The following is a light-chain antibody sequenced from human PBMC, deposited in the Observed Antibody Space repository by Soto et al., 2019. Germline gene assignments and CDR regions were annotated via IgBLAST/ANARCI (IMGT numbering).Light chain of an antibody. CDR3: CSYAGNFYV. CDR1: SSDFGGYNY. V-gene: IGLV2-11*01. J-gene: IGLJ1*01. Sequence: QSVLTQPRSVSGSPGHSVTISFTGTSSDFGGYNYASWYQHHPGKAPKLMIYDVSERPSGVPDRFSGSKSGNTASLTISGLQAEDEADYYCCSYAGNFYVFGTVKKVTV. CDR2: DVS.